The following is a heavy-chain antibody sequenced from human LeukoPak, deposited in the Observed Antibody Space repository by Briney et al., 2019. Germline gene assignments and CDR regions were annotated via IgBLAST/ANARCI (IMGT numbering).Heavy chain of an antibody. J-gene: IGHJ4*02. Sequence: GGSLRLSCAASGFTFSSYWMSWVRQAPGKGLEWVANINQDGSEKYYVDSVVGRFTISRDNAKNSLYLHMDSLRAEDTAVFYCARGYATAFDSWGQGALVTVSS. CDR3: ARGYATAFDS. D-gene: IGHD2-2*01. V-gene: IGHV3-7*01. CDR2: INQDGSEK. CDR1: GFTFSSYW.